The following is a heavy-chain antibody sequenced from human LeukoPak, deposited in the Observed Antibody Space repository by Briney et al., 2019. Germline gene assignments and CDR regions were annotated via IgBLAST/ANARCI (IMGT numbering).Heavy chain of an antibody. Sequence: SETLSLTCAVYGGSFSGYYWSWIRQPPGKGLEWIGEINHSGSTNYNPSLKSRVTISVDTSKNQFSLKLSSVTAADTAVYYCARGGVTNDSSGYYYRLDYWGQGTLDTVSS. J-gene: IGHJ4*02. D-gene: IGHD3-22*01. CDR3: ARGGVTNDSSGYYYRLDY. V-gene: IGHV4-34*01. CDR2: INHSGST. CDR1: GGSFSGYY.